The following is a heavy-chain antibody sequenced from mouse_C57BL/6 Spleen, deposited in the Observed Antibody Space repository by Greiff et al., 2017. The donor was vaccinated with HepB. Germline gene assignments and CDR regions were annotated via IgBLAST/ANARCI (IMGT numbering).Heavy chain of an antibody. CDR3: ARLGGHWYFDV. D-gene: IGHD1-1*02. CDR2: IYPGDGDT. V-gene: IGHV1-80*01. J-gene: IGHJ1*03. Sequence: QVQLKESGAELVKPGASVKISCKASGYAFSSYWMNWVKQRPGKGLEWIGQIYPGDGDTNYNGKFKGKATLTADKSSSTAYMQLSSLTSEDSAVYFCARLGGHWYFDVWGTGTTVTVSS. CDR1: GYAFSSYW.